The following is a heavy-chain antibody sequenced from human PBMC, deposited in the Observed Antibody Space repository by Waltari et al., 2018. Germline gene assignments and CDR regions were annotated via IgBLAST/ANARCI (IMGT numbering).Heavy chain of an antibody. J-gene: IGHJ4*02. CDR1: GFSSGSYS. CDR2: ISSSTTYI. D-gene: IGHD7-27*01. V-gene: IGHV3-21*01. Sequence: EVQLVESGGGLVKPGGSLRLSCGASGFSSGSYSMNWVSPAPGKGLEWVSSISSSTTYIHYADSVKGRFTISRDNAKNSLYLQMNSLRVEDTAVYYCVSGGWGFYFDYWGQGTVVTVSS. CDR3: VSGGWGFYFDY.